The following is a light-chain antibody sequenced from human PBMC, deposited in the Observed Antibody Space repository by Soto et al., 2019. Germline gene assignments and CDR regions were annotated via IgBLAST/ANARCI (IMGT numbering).Light chain of an antibody. CDR2: EAS. Sequence: DLQMTQSPSSLSASIGDRVTITCQASQDISSHLSWYQQRPGRAPKLLISEASNLEAGVPSRFTGGGSGTEFTLTVSGLQPEDTGIYYCQQYETYPLFGPGTKV. J-gene: IGKJ3*01. CDR1: QDISSH. CDR3: QQYETYPL. V-gene: IGKV1-33*01.